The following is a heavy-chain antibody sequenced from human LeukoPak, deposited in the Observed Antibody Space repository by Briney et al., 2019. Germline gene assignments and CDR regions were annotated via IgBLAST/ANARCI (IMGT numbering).Heavy chain of an antibody. CDR2: INHSGST. Sequence: SETLSLTCAVYGGSFSGYYWSWIRQPPGKGLEWIGEINHSGSTNYNPSLKSRVTISVDTSKDQFSLKLSSVTAADTAVYYCARMSIAARSRCFHFDYWGQGTLVTVSS. CDR1: GGSFSGYY. V-gene: IGHV4-34*01. D-gene: IGHD6-6*01. CDR3: ARMSIAARSRCFHFDY. J-gene: IGHJ4*02.